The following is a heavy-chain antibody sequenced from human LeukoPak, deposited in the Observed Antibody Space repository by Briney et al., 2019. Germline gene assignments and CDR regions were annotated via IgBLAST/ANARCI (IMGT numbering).Heavy chain of an antibody. CDR2: IYYSGTT. V-gene: IGHV4-59*01. J-gene: IGHJ4*02. Sequence: SETLSLTCIVSGGPISTYQWSWIRQPPGKGLEWIGYIYYSGTTNYNPSLKSRVIISVDTSKNRFSLKLSSVTAADTAVYYCARDKGTGYFDFWGQGTLVSVSP. CDR1: GGPISTYQ. CDR3: ARDKGTGYFDF. D-gene: IGHD1-1*01.